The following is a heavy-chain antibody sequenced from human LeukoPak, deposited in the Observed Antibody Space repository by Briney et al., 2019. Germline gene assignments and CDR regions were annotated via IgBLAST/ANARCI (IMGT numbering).Heavy chain of an antibody. J-gene: IGHJ4*02. CDR1: GFTVSSNY. D-gene: IGHD3-22*01. V-gene: IGHV3-53*01. CDR3: ARAAYDSNGFTANHDY. CDR2: LYSDGTT. Sequence: GGSLRLSCAASGFTVSSNYMSWVRQAPGKGLEWVSVLYSDGTTYYADSVKGRFTISRDNSKNTLYLQMNNLRAKDTAVYYCARAAYDSNGFTANHDYWGQGTLVTVSS.